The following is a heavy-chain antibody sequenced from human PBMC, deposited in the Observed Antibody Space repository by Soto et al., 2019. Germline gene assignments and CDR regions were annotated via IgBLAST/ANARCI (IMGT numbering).Heavy chain of an antibody. CDR3: ARDPYGDYLNNNMNYYYYGMDV. V-gene: IGHV3-30-3*01. Sequence: GGSLRLSCAASGFTFSSYAMHWVRQAPGKGLEWVAVISYDGSNKYYADSVKGRFTISRDNSKNTLYLQMNSLRAEDTAVYYCARDPYGDYLNNNMNYYYYGMDVWGQGTTVTVSS. D-gene: IGHD4-17*01. J-gene: IGHJ6*02. CDR2: ISYDGSNK. CDR1: GFTFSSYA.